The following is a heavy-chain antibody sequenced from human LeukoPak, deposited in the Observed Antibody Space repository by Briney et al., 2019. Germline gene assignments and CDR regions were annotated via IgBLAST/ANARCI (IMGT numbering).Heavy chain of an antibody. J-gene: IGHJ4*02. Sequence: SGGSLRLSCAASGFTFSIYTMNWVRQAPGEGLEWVSSISSSSTDISYADSVKGRFTISRDNAKNSLYLQMNSLRAEDTAVYYCARLEYSRSPTAFDYWGQGTLVTVSS. V-gene: IGHV3-21*01. D-gene: IGHD6-6*01. CDR2: ISSSSTDI. CDR1: GFTFSIYT. CDR3: ARLEYSRSPTAFDY.